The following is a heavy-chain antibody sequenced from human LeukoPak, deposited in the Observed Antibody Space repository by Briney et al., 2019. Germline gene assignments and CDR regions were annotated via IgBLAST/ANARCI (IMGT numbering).Heavy chain of an antibody. CDR1: GGTFSRYA. CDR2: IIPIFGTA. V-gene: IGHV1-69*06. Sequence: SVKVSCKASGGTFSRYAISWVRQAPGQGLEWMGGIIPIFGTANYAQKFQGRVTITADKSTSTAYMELSSLRSEDTAVYYCARGLGSGSYYLGKVRYYTDVWGKGTTVTVSS. D-gene: IGHD3-10*01. CDR3: ARGLGSGSYYLGKVRYYTDV. J-gene: IGHJ6*03.